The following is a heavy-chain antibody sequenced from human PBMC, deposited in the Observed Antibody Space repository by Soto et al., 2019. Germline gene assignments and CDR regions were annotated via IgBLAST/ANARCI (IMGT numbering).Heavy chain of an antibody. D-gene: IGHD6-13*01. J-gene: IGHJ5*02. CDR2: LYFNGGT. V-gene: IGHV4-30-4*08. CDR3: ARGISKYSSWYEPHTWFDA. Sequence: SETLSLTCTVSGGSISSGGYYWSWILQHPGKGLEWIGYLYFNGGTQYNPSLRTPISMSLDTSKKHFSLKMRSVTGADTAVYYCARGISKYSSWYEPHTWFDAWGQGALVTVSS. CDR1: GGSISSGGYY.